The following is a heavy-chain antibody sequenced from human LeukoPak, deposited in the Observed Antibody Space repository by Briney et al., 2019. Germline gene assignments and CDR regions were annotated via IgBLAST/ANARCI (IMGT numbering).Heavy chain of an antibody. CDR1: GYTFTSYD. Sequence: ASVKVSCKGSGYTFTSYDINWVRQPPGQGLEWMGIINPSGGSTSYAQKFQGRVTMTRDTSTSTVYMELSSLRSEDTAVYYCARTSGNALGGDYWGQGTLVTVSS. CDR2: INPSGGST. V-gene: IGHV1-46*01. CDR3: ARTSGNALGGDY. J-gene: IGHJ4*02. D-gene: IGHD4-23*01.